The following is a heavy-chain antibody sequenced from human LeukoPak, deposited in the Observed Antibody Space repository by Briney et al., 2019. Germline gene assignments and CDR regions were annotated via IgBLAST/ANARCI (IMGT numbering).Heavy chain of an antibody. CDR2: ISWNSGSI. CDR3: ARSGTHDYGPRWISFES. Sequence: GGSLRLSCAASGFRFDDFAMYWVRQVPGKGLEWVSGISWNSGSIDYAVSVKGRFTISRNNAKSSLYLEMNSLRGEDTALYYCARSGTHDYGPRWISFESWGQGTLVTVSS. D-gene: IGHD4-17*01. V-gene: IGHV3-9*01. CDR1: GFRFDDFA. J-gene: IGHJ4*02.